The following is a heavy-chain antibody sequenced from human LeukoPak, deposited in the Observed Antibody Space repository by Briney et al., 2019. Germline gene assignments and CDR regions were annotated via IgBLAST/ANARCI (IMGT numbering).Heavy chain of an antibody. Sequence: GGSLRLSCAASGFTFDDYAMHWVRQAPGKGLEWVSGISWNGGSIFYADSVKGRFTISRDNAKNSLYLQMNSLRAEDTAVYYCVGGRSGHDYWVEGSQVSVSS. J-gene: IGHJ4*02. CDR2: ISWNGGSI. CDR3: VGGRSGHDY. CDR1: GFTFDDYA. D-gene: IGHD3-3*01. V-gene: IGHV3-9*01.